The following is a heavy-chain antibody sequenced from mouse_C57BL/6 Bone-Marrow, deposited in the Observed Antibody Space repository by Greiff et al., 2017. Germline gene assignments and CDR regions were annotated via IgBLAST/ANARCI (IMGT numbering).Heavy chain of an antibody. D-gene: IGHD1-1*01. V-gene: IGHV1-61*01. Sequence: QVQLQQPGAELVRPGSSVKLSCKASGYTFTSYWMDWVKQRPGQGLEWIGNIYPSDSETHYNQKFKDKATLTVDKSSSTAYMQLSSLTSEDSAVYYCARRPRYYGSSYDYAMDYWGQGTSVTVSS. CDR2: IYPSDSET. J-gene: IGHJ4*01. CDR3: ARRPRYYGSSYDYAMDY. CDR1: GYTFTSYW.